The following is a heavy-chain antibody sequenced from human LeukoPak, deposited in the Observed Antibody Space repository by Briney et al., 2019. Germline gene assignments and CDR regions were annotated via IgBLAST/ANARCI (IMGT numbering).Heavy chain of an antibody. CDR3: ARDGFFGGSWNEDDAFDI. CDR2: ISRSSTTT. J-gene: IGHJ3*02. CDR1: GFTFNIYS. Sequence: TGGSLRLSCAASGFTFNIYSFNWVRQAPGKGLQWISYISRSSTTTYYADSVKGRFTISRDNPENSVYLQMSSLRAEDTAVYYCARDGFFGGSWNEDDAFDIWGQGTMVTVSS. V-gene: IGHV3-48*04. D-gene: IGHD1-1*01.